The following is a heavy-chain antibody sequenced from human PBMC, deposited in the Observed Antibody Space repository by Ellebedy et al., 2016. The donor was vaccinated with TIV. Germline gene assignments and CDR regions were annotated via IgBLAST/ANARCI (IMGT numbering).Heavy chain of an antibody. V-gene: IGHV4-59*08. Sequence: MPSETLSLTCTVSGASISTYYWNWIRQPPGKGLEWIGYIYYSGNTYHNPSLKSRLTISVDTSKNQFSLKLSSVTAADTAVYYCARGGDGYIHYWGQGTLVTVSS. CDR1: GASISTYY. CDR3: ARGGDGYIHY. D-gene: IGHD3-16*01. CDR2: IYYSGNT. J-gene: IGHJ4*02.